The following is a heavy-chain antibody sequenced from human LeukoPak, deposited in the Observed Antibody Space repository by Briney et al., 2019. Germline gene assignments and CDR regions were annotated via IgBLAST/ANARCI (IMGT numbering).Heavy chain of an antibody. CDR3: ARETNDYFDSSAYMDV. CDR1: GGSISSSSYY. CDR2: IDYSGSP. Sequence: SETLSLTCAVSGGSISSSSYYWGWIPQPPGKGLEWIGSIDYSGSPCYRPSLKSRATISVDTSKRQVSLKLSSVTAADTAVYYCARETNDYFDSSAYMDVWGQGTTVTVSS. D-gene: IGHD3-22*01. V-gene: IGHV4-39*07. J-gene: IGHJ6*03.